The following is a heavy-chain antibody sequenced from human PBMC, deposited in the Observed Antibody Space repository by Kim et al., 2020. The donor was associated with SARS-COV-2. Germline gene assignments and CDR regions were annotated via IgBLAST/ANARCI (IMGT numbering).Heavy chain of an antibody. CDR2: IWYDGSNK. J-gene: IGHJ6*02. V-gene: IGHV3-33*01. D-gene: IGHD2-15*01. Sequence: GGSLRLSCAASGFTFSSYGMHWVRQAPGKGLEWVAVIWYDGSNKYYADSVKGRFTISRDNSKNTLYLQMNSLRAEDTAVYYCARELLTYGMDVWGQGTTVTVSS. CDR3: ARELLTYGMDV. CDR1: GFTFSSYG.